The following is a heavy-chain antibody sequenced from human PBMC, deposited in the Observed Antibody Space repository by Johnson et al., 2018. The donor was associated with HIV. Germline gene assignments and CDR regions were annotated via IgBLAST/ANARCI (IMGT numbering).Heavy chain of an antibody. D-gene: IGHD1-26*01. CDR3: TTGRGSWELPDAFDI. CDR1: GFTFSNAW. CDR2: IKSKTDGGTT. J-gene: IGHJ3*02. Sequence: VQLVESGGGLVKPGGSLRLSCAASGFTFSNAWMSWVRQAPGKGLEWVGRIKSKTDGGTTDYAAPVKGRFTISRDDSKNTLYLQMNSLKTEDTAVYYCTTGRGSWELPDAFDIWGQGTMVTVSS. V-gene: IGHV3-15*01.